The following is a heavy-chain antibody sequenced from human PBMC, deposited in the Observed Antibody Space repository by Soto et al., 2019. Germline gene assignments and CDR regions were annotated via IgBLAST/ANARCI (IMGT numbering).Heavy chain of an antibody. CDR3: ARDGIETYYDFWSGSRGSNTLHYYYGMDV. D-gene: IGHD3-3*01. CDR1: GYTFTGYY. J-gene: IGHJ6*02. V-gene: IGHV1-2*04. Sequence: ASVKVSCKASGYTFTGYYMHWVRQAPGQGHEWLGWINPNSGGTNYAQKFQGWVTMTRDTSISTAYMELSRLRSDDTAVYYCARDGIETYYDFWSGSRGSNTLHYYYGMDVWGQGTTVTVSS. CDR2: INPNSGGT.